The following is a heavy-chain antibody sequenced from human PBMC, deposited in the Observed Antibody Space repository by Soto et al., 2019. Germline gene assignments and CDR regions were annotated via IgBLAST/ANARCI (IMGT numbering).Heavy chain of an antibody. CDR1: GFTFSSYA. CDR2: ISGSGGST. V-gene: IGHV3-23*01. D-gene: IGHD3-10*01. Sequence: GGSLRRSCAASGFTFSSYAMSWVRQAPGKGLEWVSAISGSGGSTYYADSVKGRFTISRDNSKNTLYLQMNSLRAEDTAVYYCAKSYTMVRGVIKSYYYGMDVWGQGTTVTVSS. CDR3: AKSYTMVRGVIKSYYYGMDV. J-gene: IGHJ6*02.